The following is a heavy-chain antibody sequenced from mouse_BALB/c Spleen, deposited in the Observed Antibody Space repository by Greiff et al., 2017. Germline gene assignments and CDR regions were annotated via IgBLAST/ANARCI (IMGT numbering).Heavy chain of an antibody. CDR2: INPSNGRT. CDR3: ARKDYRYAYFDV. J-gene: IGHJ1*01. Sequence: QVQLQQPGAELVKPGASVKLSCKASGYTFTSYWMHWVKQRPGQGLEWIGEINPSNGRTNYNEKFKSKATLTVDKSSSTAYMQLSSLTSEDSAVYYCARKDYRYAYFDVWGAGTTVTVSS. V-gene: IGHV1S81*02. D-gene: IGHD2-14*01. CDR1: GYTFTSYW.